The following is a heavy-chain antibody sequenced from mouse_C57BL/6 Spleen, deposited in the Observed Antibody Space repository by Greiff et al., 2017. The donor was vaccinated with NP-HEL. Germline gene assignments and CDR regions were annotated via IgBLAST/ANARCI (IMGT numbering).Heavy chain of an antibody. J-gene: IGHJ3*01. CDR2: IYPGDGDT. Sequence: VNVVESGAELVKPGASVKISCKASGYAFSSYWMNWVKQRPGKGLEWIGQIYPGDGDTNYNGKFKGKATLTADKSSSTAYMQLSSLTSEDSAVYFCANWDWFAYWGQGTLVTVSA. D-gene: IGHD4-1*01. V-gene: IGHV1-80*01. CDR1: GYAFSSYW. CDR3: ANWDWFAY.